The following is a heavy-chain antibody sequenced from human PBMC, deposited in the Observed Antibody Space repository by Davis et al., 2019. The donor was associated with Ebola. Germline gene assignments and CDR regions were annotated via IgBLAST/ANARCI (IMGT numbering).Heavy chain of an antibody. J-gene: IGHJ6*02. V-gene: IGHV3-30*02. D-gene: IGHD3-3*01. Sequence: PSETLSLTCAASGFTFSNYGMFWVRQAPGKGLEWLTFIRYDGSNNYYADPVKGRFTISRDDSKNTVYLQMNSLRPEDTSVYYCAKERWTGVVTPTPHMDVWGQGITVIVSS. CDR1: GFTFSNYG. CDR2: IRYDGSNN. CDR3: AKERWTGVVTPTPHMDV.